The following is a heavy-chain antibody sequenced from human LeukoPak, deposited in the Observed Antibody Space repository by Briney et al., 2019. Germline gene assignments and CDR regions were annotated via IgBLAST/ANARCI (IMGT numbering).Heavy chain of an antibody. CDR1: GGSISYFY. Sequence: SETLSLTCTVSGGSISYFYWSWIRQPAGKGLEWIGRIYTSGSTNYNPSLKSRVTMSVDTSKKQFSLKLSSVTAADTAVYYCARVRGSSGSYEYYHYMDVWGKGTTVTISS. V-gene: IGHV4-4*07. J-gene: IGHJ6*03. CDR2: IYTSGST. CDR3: ARVRGSSGSYEYYHYMDV. D-gene: IGHD1-26*01.